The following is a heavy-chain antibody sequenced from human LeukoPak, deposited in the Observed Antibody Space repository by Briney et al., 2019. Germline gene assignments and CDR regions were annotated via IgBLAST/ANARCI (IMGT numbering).Heavy chain of an antibody. J-gene: IGHJ3*02. CDR2: VYRRGST. Sequence: PSGTLSLTCAVSGDSISSNYCWRWVRQFPGKGLEWIGEVYRRGSTSYNPSLKSRVVISIDKSKNQYSLNLNSVTAADTAMYYCGRHACGDSSAAFDIWGQGTMVIVSS. CDR1: GDSISSNYC. CDR3: GRHACGDSSAAFDI. V-gene: IGHV4-4*02. D-gene: IGHD2-21*02.